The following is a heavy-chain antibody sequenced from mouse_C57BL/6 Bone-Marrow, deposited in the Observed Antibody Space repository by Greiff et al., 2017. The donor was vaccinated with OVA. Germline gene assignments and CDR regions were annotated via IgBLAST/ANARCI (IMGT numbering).Heavy chain of an antibody. D-gene: IGHD2-1*01. CDR3: ARYYGNYGFAY. CDR2: IRNKANGYTT. J-gene: IGHJ3*01. CDR1: GFTFTDYY. Sequence: EVQLVESGGGLVQPGGSLSLSCAASGFTFTDYYMSWVRQPPGKALEWLGFIRNKANGYTTEYSASVKGRFTISRDNSQSILYLQMNALRAEDSATYYCARYYGNYGFAYWGQGTLVTVSA. V-gene: IGHV7-3*01.